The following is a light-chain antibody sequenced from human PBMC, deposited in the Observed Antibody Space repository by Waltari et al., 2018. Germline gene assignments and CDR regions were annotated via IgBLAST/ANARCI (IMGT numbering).Light chain of an antibody. Sequence: QSVLTQPPSVSGAPGQGVTISCTGSRSNLGEGYDVHWYQQVPGPAPKVLIYANNNRPSGVPDRFSGSKSGTSASLAITGLQAEDEADYYCQCYDSSLSGVVFGGGTKLTVL. CDR3: QCYDSSLSGVV. CDR2: ANN. J-gene: IGLJ2*01. CDR1: RSNLGEGYD. V-gene: IGLV1-40*01.